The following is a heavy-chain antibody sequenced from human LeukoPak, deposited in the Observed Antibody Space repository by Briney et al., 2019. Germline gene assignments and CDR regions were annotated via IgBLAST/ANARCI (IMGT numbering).Heavy chain of an antibody. D-gene: IGHD3-3*01. CDR2: IYTSGST. V-gene: IGHV4-4*07. CDR1: GGSISGYY. CDR3: ARDLLYYDFWSGHQFDL. J-gene: IGHJ2*01. Sequence: PSETLSLTCTVSGGSISGYYWSWIRQPAGKGLEWIGRIYTSGSTNYNPSLKSRVTMSVDTSKNQFSLKLSSVTAADTAVYYCARDLLYYDFWSGHQFDLWGRGTLVTVSS.